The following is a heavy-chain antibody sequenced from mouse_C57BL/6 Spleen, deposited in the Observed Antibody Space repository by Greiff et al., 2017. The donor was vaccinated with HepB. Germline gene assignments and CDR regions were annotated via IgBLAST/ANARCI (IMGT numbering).Heavy chain of an antibody. J-gene: IGHJ4*01. CDR2: ISSGSSTI. D-gene: IGHD2-1*01. Sequence: EVKLMESGGGLVKPGGSLKLSCAASGFTFSDYGMHWVRQAPEKGLEWVAYISSGSSTIYYADTVKGRFTLSRDNAKNTLFLQMTSLRSEDTAMYYCARREIYYGNYPNAMDYWGQGTSVTVSS. CDR1: GFTFSDYG. CDR3: ARREIYYGNYPNAMDY. V-gene: IGHV5-17*01.